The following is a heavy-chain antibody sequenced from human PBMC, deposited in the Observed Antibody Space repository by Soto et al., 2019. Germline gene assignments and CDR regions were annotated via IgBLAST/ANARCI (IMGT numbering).Heavy chain of an antibody. CDR3: ARDGGRHSGGIDY. J-gene: IGHJ4*02. CDR1: GGTFSSYS. D-gene: IGHD1-26*01. CDR2: IIPIFGTA. Sequence: QVQLVQSGAEVKKPGSSVKVSCKASGGTFSSYSINWVRQAPGQGLEWMGEIIPIFGTANFAQKFHGRVTITADESTSTAYMALSSLRSEDPAVYFCARDGGRHSGGIDYWGQGTLVTVSS. V-gene: IGHV1-69*01.